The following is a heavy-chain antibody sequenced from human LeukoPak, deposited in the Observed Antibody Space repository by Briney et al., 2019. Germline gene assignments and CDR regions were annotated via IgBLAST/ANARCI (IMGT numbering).Heavy chain of an antibody. V-gene: IGHV3-33*01. CDR1: GFTFSSYG. CDR3: ARDSIAVAGCFDS. J-gene: IGHJ4*02. Sequence: GRSLRLSCAASGFTFSSYGMHWVRQAPGKGLEWVAIIWYDGSNNYYADSVKGRFTISRDNSKNTLSLQMNSLRAEDTAVYYCARDSIAVAGCFDSWGQGTLVTVSS. D-gene: IGHD6-19*01. CDR2: IWYDGSNN.